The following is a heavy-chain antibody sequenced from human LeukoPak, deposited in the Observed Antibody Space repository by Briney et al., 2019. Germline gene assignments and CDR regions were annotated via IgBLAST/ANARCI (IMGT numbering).Heavy chain of an antibody. V-gene: IGHV4-59*08. CDR2: IYDTGST. J-gene: IGHJ6*02. Sequence: TSETLSLTCTVSGGSISSYYWSWIRQSPGKGLEWIGYIYDTGSTNYNPSLKSRVTISIDTSKNQFSLKLNSVTATDTAVYYCARLMISSTRSTVHYYYGMDVWGQGTTVTVSS. D-gene: IGHD2-2*01. CDR1: GGSISSYY. CDR3: ARLMISSTRSTVHYYYGMDV.